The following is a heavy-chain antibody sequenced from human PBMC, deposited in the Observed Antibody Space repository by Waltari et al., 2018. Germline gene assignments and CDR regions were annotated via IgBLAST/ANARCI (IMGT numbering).Heavy chain of an antibody. CDR1: GFSFSDYY. CDR3: ARAREHSSDFWNGYSYYFDQ. CDR2: MNGDGSAI. J-gene: IGHJ4*02. D-gene: IGHD3-3*01. V-gene: IGHV3-11*01. Sequence: QVQLVESGGGLVKPGGSLRLSCTASGFSFSDYYINWIRQAPGKGLEWLAYMNGDGSAIHYADSVRGRFTISRDNAENSLYLQMNSLRADDTAVYYCARAREHSSDFWNGYSYYFDQWGQGTLVTVSS.